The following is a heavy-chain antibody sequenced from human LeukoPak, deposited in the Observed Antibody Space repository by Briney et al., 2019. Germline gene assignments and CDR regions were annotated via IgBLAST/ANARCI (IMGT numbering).Heavy chain of an antibody. D-gene: IGHD6-13*01. CDR1: GFTFSSYG. V-gene: IGHV3-30*18. J-gene: IGHJ4*02. CDR3: AKGGIAAALYY. CDR2: ISYDGSKK. Sequence: GGSLRLSCAASGFTFSSYGMHWVRQAPGKGLEWVAFISYDGSKKYYADSVQGRFTIPRDNSKNTLFLQMNSLRAEDTAVYYCAKGGIAAALYYWGQGTLVTVSS.